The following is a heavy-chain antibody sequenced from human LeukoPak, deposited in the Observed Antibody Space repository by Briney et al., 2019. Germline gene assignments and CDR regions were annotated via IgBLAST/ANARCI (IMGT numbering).Heavy chain of an antibody. Sequence: SETLSLTCTVSAGSNSSHYWSWIRQPPGKGLEWIGYISYSGSTNYNPSLKSRVTVSVDTSKNQFSLKLSSVTAADTAVYYCARWSSIYYVLDYWGQGTLVTVSS. J-gene: IGHJ4*02. CDR1: AGSNSSHY. D-gene: IGHD3-22*01. CDR2: ISYSGST. CDR3: ARWSSIYYVLDY. V-gene: IGHV4-59*11.